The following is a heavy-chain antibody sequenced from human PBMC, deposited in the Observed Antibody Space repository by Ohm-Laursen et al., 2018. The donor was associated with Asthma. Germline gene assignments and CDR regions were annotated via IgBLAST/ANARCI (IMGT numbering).Heavy chain of an antibody. D-gene: IGHD3-10*01. CDR2: ISGSGGST. CDR1: GFTFSSYA. V-gene: IGHV3-23*01. J-gene: IGHJ5*02. Sequence: SLRLSCTASGFTFSSYAMSWVRQAPGKGLEWVSAISGSGGSTYCADSVKGRFTISRDNSKNTLYLQMNSLRAEDTAVYYCAKTGRVRGFDPWGQGTLVTVSS. CDR3: AKTGRVRGFDP.